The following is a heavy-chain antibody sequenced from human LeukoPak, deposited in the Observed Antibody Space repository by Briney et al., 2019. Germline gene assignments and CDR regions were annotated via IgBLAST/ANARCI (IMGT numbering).Heavy chain of an antibody. CDR2: INHSGST. Sequence: SETLSLTCAVYGGSFSGYYWSWIRQPPGKGLEWIGEINHSGSTNYNPSLKSRVTLSVDTSKNQFSLKLSSVTAADTAVYYCARARDTAMVMVDYWGQGTLVTVSS. J-gene: IGHJ4*02. D-gene: IGHD5-18*01. V-gene: IGHV4-34*01. CDR3: ARARDTAMVMVDY. CDR1: GGSFSGYY.